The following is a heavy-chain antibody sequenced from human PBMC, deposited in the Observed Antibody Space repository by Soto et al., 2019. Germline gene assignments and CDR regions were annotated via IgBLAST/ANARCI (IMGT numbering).Heavy chain of an antibody. CDR2: IYSGGST. V-gene: IGHV3-66*01. Sequence: GGSLRLSCAASGFTVSSNYMSWVRQAPGKGLEWVSVIYSGGSTYYADSVKGRFTISRDNSKNTLYLQMNSLRAEDTAVYYCARILYCTNGVCFRHYYMDVWGKGTTVTVSS. CDR3: ARILYCTNGVCFRHYYMDV. J-gene: IGHJ6*03. CDR1: GFTVSSNY. D-gene: IGHD2-8*01.